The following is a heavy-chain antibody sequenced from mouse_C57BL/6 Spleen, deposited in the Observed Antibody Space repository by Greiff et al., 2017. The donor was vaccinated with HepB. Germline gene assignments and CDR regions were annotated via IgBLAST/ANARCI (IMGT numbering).Heavy chain of an antibody. Sequence: EVKLQQSGPELVKPGASVKISCKASGYTFTDYYMNWVKQSHGKSLEWIGDINPNNGGTSYNQKFKGKATLTVDKSSSTAYMELRSLPSEDSAVYYCARSSYGSSYGFAYWAKGLWSLSLQ. CDR2: INPNNGGT. V-gene: IGHV1-26*01. CDR3: ARSSYGSSYGFAY. CDR1: GYTFTDYY. J-gene: IGHJ3*01. D-gene: IGHD1-1*01.